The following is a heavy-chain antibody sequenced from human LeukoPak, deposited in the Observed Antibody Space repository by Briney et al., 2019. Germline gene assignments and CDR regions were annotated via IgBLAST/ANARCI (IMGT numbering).Heavy chain of an antibody. Sequence: PGGSLRLSCAASGFTFDDYAMHWVRHAPGKGLEWVSGITWNRDNIGYGDSVKGRFTISRDNVKNVLYLQMISLRPEDTALYYCAKDLSSAITSALVLDVWGQGTTVIVSS. D-gene: IGHD3-22*01. CDR2: ITWNRDNI. V-gene: IGHV3-9*01. CDR3: AKDLSSAITSALVLDV. CDR1: GFTFDDYA. J-gene: IGHJ6*02.